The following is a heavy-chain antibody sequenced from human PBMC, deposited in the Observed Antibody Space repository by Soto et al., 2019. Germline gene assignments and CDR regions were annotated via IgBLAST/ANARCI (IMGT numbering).Heavy chain of an antibody. CDR3: ANLPDRPRCWYGMDG. Sequence: EVQLLESGGGLVQPGGSLRLSCAASGFTFSSYAMSWVRQAPGKGLEWVSAISGSGGSTYYADSVKGRFTIARDNCKSRLYLRRKSGRAEDTAVYYCANLPDRPRCWYGMDGWGQGTTVTVSS. CDR1: GFTFSSYA. D-gene: IGHD2-15*01. J-gene: IGHJ6*02. V-gene: IGHV3-23*01. CDR2: ISGSGGST.